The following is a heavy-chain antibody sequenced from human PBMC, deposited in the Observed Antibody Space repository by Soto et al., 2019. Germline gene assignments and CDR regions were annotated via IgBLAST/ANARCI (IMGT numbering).Heavy chain of an antibody. D-gene: IGHD1-1*01. CDR3: ARDFRRMECFDY. V-gene: IGHV3-7*01. CDR1: GFSFSSYW. J-gene: IGHJ4*02. Sequence: EVQLVESGGGLVQPGGSLRLSCAASGFSFSSYWMSWVRQAPGKGLEWVANIKQDGSEKYYVDSVKGRFTISRDNAKNSLYLPMNRLRAEDTAMFYCARDFRRMECFDYWGPGTLVTVSS. CDR2: IKQDGSEK.